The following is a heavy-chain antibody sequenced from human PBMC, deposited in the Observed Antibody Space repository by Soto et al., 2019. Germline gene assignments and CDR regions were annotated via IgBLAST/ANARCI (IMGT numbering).Heavy chain of an antibody. V-gene: IGHV3-23*01. D-gene: IGHD6-13*01. CDR1: GFTFSSYA. J-gene: IGHJ6*02. CDR3: AKYMKYSSSWLDRTDYGMDV. Sequence: GGSLRLSCAASGFTFSSYAMSWVRQAPGKGLEWVSAISGSGGSTYYADSVQGRFTISRDNSKNTLYLQMKSLRAEDTAVYYCAKYMKYSSSWLDRTDYGMDVWGQGTTVTVSS. CDR2: ISGSGGST.